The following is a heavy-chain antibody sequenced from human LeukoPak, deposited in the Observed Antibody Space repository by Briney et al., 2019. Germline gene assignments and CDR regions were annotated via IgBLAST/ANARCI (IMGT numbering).Heavy chain of an antibody. D-gene: IGHD4-17*01. CDR2: IIPILGTA. Sequence: ASVKVSCKASGGTFSSYAISWVRQAPGQGLEWMGGIIPILGTANYAQKFQGRVTITTDESTSTAYMELSRLRSEDTAVYYCARVTVTTTIEHYWGQGTLVTVSS. CDR1: GGTFSSYA. V-gene: IGHV1-69*05. J-gene: IGHJ4*02. CDR3: ARVTVTTTIEHY.